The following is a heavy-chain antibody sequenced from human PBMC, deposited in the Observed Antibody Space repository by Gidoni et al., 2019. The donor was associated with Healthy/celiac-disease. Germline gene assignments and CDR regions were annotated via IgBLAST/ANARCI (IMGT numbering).Heavy chain of an antibody. J-gene: IGHJ4*02. CDR1: GFPFSSYG. Sequence: QVQLVESGGGVVEPGRSLRLSCAASGFPFSSYGMPWVRQAPGRGLEWVAVIGYDGRNTYYADSVKGRFTISRDNSKNTLYLQMNSLRAEATAVYYCARRCGYFDYWGQGTLVTVSS. V-gene: IGHV3-33*01. CDR3: ARRCGYFDY. D-gene: IGHD2-21*01. CDR2: IGYDGRNT.